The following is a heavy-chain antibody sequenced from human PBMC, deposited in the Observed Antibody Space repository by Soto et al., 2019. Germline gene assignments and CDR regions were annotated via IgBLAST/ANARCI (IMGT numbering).Heavy chain of an antibody. CDR2: INAGNGNT. Sequence: ASVKVSCKASGYTFTSYAMHWVRQAPGQRLEWMGWINAGNGNTKYSQKFQGRVTITRDTSASTACMELSSLRSEDTAVYYCARVPFPVTTLFDYWGQGTLVTVSS. CDR3: ARVPFPVTTLFDY. D-gene: IGHD4-17*01. J-gene: IGHJ4*02. CDR1: GYTFTSYA. V-gene: IGHV1-3*01.